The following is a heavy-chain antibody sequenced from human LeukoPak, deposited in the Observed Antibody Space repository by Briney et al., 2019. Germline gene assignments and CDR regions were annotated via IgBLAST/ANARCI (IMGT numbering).Heavy chain of an antibody. Sequence: GGSLRLSCAASGLTLSDYWMHWVRHAPGKGLEWVSRLHRDGSITNYADSVKGRFTISRDSAKNTLYLQMISLGAEDTAVYYCARETSTAGQYYFDYWGQGTQVTVSS. CDR2: LHRDGSIT. D-gene: IGHD6-13*01. CDR1: GLTLSDYW. V-gene: IGHV3-74*01. J-gene: IGHJ4*02. CDR3: ARETSTAGQYYFDY.